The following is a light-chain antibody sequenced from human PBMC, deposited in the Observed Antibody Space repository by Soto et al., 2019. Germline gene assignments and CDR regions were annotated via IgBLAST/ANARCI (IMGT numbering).Light chain of an antibody. J-gene: IGKJ1*01. CDR1: QSVSSR. CDR3: QQYAGSPRP. CDR2: SAS. V-gene: IGKV3-20*01. Sequence: VMTESRENLSLSPGERASVACRASQSVSSRLAWYQQTPGQAPRLLIYSASRRATGIPDRFTGSGSGTDFTLTINRVEPEDLAVYFCQQYAGSPRPFGQGTKVDI.